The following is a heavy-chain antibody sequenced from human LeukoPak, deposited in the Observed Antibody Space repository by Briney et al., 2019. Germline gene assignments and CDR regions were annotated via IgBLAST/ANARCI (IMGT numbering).Heavy chain of an antibody. D-gene: IGHD2-2*02. J-gene: IGHJ6*03. CDR3: AGGYCSSTSCYTLADYYYYMDV. CDR2: IYHSGST. CDR1: GYSISSGYY. Sequence: PSETLSLTCTVSGYSISSGYYWGWIRQPPGKGLEWIGSIYHSGSTYYNPSLKSRVTISVDTSKNQFSLKLSSVTAADTAVYYCAGGYCSSTSCYTLADYYYYMDVWGKGTTVTVSS. V-gene: IGHV4-38-2*02.